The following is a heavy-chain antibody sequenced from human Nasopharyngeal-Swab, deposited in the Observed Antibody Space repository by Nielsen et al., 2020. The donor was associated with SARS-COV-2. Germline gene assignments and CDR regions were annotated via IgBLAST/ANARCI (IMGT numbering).Heavy chain of an antibody. D-gene: IGHD1-26*01. J-gene: IGHJ3*02. CDR1: GFTFSSYS. CDR3: ARAEVGAYAFDI. Sequence: GGSLRLSCAASGFTFSSYSMNWVRQAPGKGLEWVSSISSSSSYIYYADSVKGRLTISRDNAKNSLYLQMNSLRAEDTAVYYCARAEVGAYAFDIWGQGTMVTVSS. CDR2: ISSSSSYI. V-gene: IGHV3-21*01.